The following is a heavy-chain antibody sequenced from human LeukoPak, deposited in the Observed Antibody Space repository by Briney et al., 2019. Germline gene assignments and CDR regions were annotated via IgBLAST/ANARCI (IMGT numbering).Heavy chain of an antibody. Sequence: SETLSLTCTVSGGSISGYYWSWIRQPPGKGLEWIGYIYYSGSTNYNPSLKSRVTISVDTSKNQFSLKLSSVTAADTAVYDCARRRGYYGSGGYYHYGMDVWGQGTTVTVSS. CDR3: ARRRGYYGSGGYYHYGMDV. D-gene: IGHD3-10*01. CDR2: IYYSGST. CDR1: GGSISGYY. V-gene: IGHV4-59*08. J-gene: IGHJ6*02.